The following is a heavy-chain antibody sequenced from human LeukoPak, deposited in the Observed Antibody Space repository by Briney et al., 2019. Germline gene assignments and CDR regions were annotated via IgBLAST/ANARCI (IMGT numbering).Heavy chain of an antibody. Sequence: GGSLRLSCAASKFTFSTFSMSWVRQAPGKGLEWVSSISGSCGYTFYADSVRGRFPVSRDNSKNTLLLQMNRLGAEDTAVYYCAGGGFGEAYYYYYYMDVWGKGTTVTVSS. CDR1: KFTFSTFS. D-gene: IGHD3-10*01. J-gene: IGHJ6*03. CDR3: AGGGFGEAYYYYYYMDV. V-gene: IGHV3-23*01. CDR2: ISGSCGYT.